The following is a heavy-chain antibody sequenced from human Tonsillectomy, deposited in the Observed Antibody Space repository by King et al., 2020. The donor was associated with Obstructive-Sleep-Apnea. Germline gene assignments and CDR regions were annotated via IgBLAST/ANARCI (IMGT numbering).Heavy chain of an antibody. V-gene: IGHV3-30*02. D-gene: IGHD3-22*01. CDR3: AKGAMIVVVMEYFDY. Sequence: QLVQSGGGVVQPERSLRLFCAASGYSFSTYGMHWVRQAPGKGLAWVAFIRYDGNVKYYADSVKGRVTISRDDSKNTLYLQMNNLRAAATAVYYCAKGAMIVVVMEYFDYWGQGTLVTVSS. CDR1: GYSFSTYG. J-gene: IGHJ4*02. CDR2: IRYDGNVK.